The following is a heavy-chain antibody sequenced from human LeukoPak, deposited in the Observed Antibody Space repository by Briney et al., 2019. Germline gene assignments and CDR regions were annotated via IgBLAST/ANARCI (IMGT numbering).Heavy chain of an antibody. V-gene: IGHV3-11*01. CDR1: GFSFSGYY. J-gene: IGHJ4*02. Sequence: GGSLRLTCEDSGFSFSGYYMTWIRQPPGKWLEWIAYIKSGATTMYYADSVKGRFTISRDNAKNSLYLQMNSLRAEDTAVYYCTRDPRRLDYWGQGTLVTVSS. CDR2: IKSGATTM. CDR3: TRDPRRLDY.